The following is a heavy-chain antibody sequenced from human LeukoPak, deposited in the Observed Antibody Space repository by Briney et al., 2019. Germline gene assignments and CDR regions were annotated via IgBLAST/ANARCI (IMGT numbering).Heavy chain of an antibody. Sequence: SETLSLTCAVYGGSFSGYYWSWIRQPPGKGLEWVGEINHSGSTNYNPSLKSRVTISVDTSKNQFSLNLSSVTAADTAVYYCARASHYYYDNSGYYTFDYWGQGTLVTVSS. V-gene: IGHV4-34*01. CDR2: INHSGST. CDR3: ARASHYYYDNSGYYTFDY. D-gene: IGHD3-22*01. CDR1: GGSFSGYY. J-gene: IGHJ4*02.